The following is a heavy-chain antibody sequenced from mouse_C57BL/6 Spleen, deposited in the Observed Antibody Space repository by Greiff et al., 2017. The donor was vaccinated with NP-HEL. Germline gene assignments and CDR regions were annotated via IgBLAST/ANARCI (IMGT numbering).Heavy chain of an antibody. CDR2: ISNGGGST. Sequence: EVKLMESGGGLVQPGGSLKLSCAASGFTFSDYYMYWVRQTPEKRLEWVAYISNGGGSTYYPDTVKGRFTISRDNAKNTLYLQMSRLKSEDTAMYYCARITTVVAHYAMDYWGQGTSVTVSS. CDR3: ARITTVVAHYAMDY. D-gene: IGHD1-1*01. CDR1: GFTFSDYY. J-gene: IGHJ4*01. V-gene: IGHV5-12*01.